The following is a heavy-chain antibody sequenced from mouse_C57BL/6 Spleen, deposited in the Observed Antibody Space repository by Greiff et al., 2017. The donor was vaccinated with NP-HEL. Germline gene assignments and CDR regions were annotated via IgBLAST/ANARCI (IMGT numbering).Heavy chain of an antibody. V-gene: IGHV1-66*01. J-gene: IGHJ1*03. D-gene: IGHD2-3*01. Sequence: QVHVKQSGPELVKPGASVKISCKASGYSFTSYYIHWVKQRPGQGLEWIGWIYPGSGNTKYNEKFKGKATLTADTSSSTAYMQLSSLTSEDSAVYYCARGIYDGYYGYFDVWGTGTTVTVSS. CDR3: ARGIYDGYYGYFDV. CDR2: IYPGSGNT. CDR1: GYSFTSYY.